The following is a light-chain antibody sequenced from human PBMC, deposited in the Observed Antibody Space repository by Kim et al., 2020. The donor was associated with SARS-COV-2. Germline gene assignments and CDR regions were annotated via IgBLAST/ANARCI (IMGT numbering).Light chain of an antibody. CDR3: QQYDKWPLT. Sequence: VSPGERATLSCRASQSANSNLAWYQQKPGQAPRLRIYGASTRATDIPARFSGSGSGTDFTLTISYLQSEDFAVYYCQQYDKWPLTFGGGTKVDIK. CDR1: QSANSN. J-gene: IGKJ4*01. V-gene: IGKV3-15*01. CDR2: GAS.